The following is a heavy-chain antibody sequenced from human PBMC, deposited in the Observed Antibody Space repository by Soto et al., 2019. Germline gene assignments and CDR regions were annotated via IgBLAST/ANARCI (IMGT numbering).Heavy chain of an antibody. CDR1: GFTFSTYA. D-gene: IGHD6-13*01. CDR3: AAEKQQLGTQGPS. J-gene: IGHJ5*02. V-gene: IGHV3-23*01. Sequence: PGGSLSLSCAASGFTFSTYAMSWVRQGPGKGLEWVSGISGSGGSTYYADSVKGRFTISRDSSKNTLYLHMNSLRAEDTAVYYCAAEKQQLGTQGPSWGQGTLVTVSS. CDR2: ISGSGGST.